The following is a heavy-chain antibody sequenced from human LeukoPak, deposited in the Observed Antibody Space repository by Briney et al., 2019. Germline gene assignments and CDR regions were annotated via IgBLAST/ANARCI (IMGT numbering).Heavy chain of an antibody. D-gene: IGHD2-15*01. J-gene: IGHJ4*02. Sequence: GESLKIPCAASGFTFSSYAMSWVRQAPGKGLEWVSAISGSGGSTYYADSVKGRFTISRDNSKNTLYLQMNSLRAEDTAVYYCAKELAVVVVAATGFDYWGQGTLVTVSS. CDR2: ISGSGGST. CDR3: AKELAVVVVAATGFDY. CDR1: GFTFSSYA. V-gene: IGHV3-23*01.